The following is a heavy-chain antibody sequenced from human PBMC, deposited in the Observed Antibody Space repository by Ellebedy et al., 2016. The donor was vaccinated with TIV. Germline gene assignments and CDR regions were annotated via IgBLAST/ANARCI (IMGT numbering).Heavy chain of an antibody. Sequence: KVSCKGSGYRFPTYWIGWVRQTPGRGLEWMGAIYPGDSNIKYSPSFHDQVTISADKSISTAYLQWSSLKASDTATYYCARQDTVDTAMFMYWGQGSLVTVSS. CDR2: IYPGDSNI. CDR3: ARQDTVDTAMFMY. J-gene: IGHJ4*02. D-gene: IGHD5-18*01. CDR1: GYRFPTYW. V-gene: IGHV5-51*01.